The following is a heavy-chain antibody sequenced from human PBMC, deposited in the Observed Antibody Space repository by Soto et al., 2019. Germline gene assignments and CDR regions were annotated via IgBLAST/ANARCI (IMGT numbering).Heavy chain of an antibody. CDR2: ISGNNGDT. J-gene: IGHJ5*01. V-gene: IGHV1-18*01. CDR3: ARSGDGNWFES. CDR1: GYNFRSYG. D-gene: IGHD7-27*01. Sequence: QVQLVQSGAEVQKPGASVKVSCKTSGYNFRSYGVGWARQAPGQGLEWMGWISGNNGDTDYAQKFQGRVTMTTDTSTSTAYMDVSSLRSDDTAVYYCARSGDGNWFESWGQGTLVIVSS.